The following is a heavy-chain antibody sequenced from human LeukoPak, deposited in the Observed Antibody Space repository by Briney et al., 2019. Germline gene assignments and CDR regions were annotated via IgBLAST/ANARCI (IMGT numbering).Heavy chain of an antibody. V-gene: IGHV3-23*01. CDR1: GFTFTGYA. CDR3: TKARESHSLFDS. J-gene: IGHJ4*02. Sequence: GGSLRLSCAASGFTFTGYAMSWVRQAPGKRLERVSAITNGGATYYADSVKGRFTISRDTSKNTLYLQMNSLRAEDTAIYYCTKARESHSLFDSWGQGTLVTVSS. CDR2: ITNGGAT. D-gene: IGHD3-10*01.